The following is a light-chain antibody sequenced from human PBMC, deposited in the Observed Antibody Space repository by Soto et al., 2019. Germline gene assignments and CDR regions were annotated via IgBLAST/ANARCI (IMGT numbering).Light chain of an antibody. Sequence: VVMTQSPATLSLSPGERATLSCRASQSVGTYLVWYQQKHSQPPSLLIYDASNRATDVPVRFSGSGSGTDFTLTISSLEPEDVAVYYCQQRNSWPITFGQGTRLEIK. J-gene: IGKJ5*01. CDR2: DAS. CDR3: QQRNSWPIT. CDR1: QSVGTY. V-gene: IGKV3-11*01.